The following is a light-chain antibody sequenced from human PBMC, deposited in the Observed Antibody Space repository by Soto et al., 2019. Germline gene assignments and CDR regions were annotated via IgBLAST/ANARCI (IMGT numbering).Light chain of an antibody. Sequence: DIQMTQSPSTLSASVGDRVTITCRASQSISKWLAWSQQKPGKAPKLLIYDASTLESGVPSRFSGSASGTEFTLTISSLQPDDFATYYCQQYNSFLWTFGQGTMVDI. V-gene: IGKV1-5*01. CDR3: QQYNSFLWT. J-gene: IGKJ1*01. CDR2: DAS. CDR1: QSISKW.